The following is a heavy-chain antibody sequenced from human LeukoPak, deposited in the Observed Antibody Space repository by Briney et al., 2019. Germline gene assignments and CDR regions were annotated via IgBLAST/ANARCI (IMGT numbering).Heavy chain of an antibody. J-gene: IGHJ4*02. V-gene: IGHV3-9*01. CDR3: AKDREYSSSWLDY. Sequence: PGGSLRLSCAASGFTFDDYAMHWVRQAPGKGLEWVSGISWNSGSIGYADSVKGRFTISRDNAKNSLYLQMNSLRAEDTALYYCAKDREYSSSWLDYWGQGTLVTVSS. CDR2: ISWNSGSI. D-gene: IGHD6-13*01. CDR1: GFTFDDYA.